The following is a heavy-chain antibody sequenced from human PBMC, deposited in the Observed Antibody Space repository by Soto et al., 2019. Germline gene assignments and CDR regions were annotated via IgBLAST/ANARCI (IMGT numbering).Heavy chain of an antibody. Sequence: ASVKVSCKASGFTFTSSAVQWVRQARGQRLEWIGWIVVGSGNTNYAQKFQERVTINRDMSTSTAYMELSSPRSEDTAVYYWAACHNLIRGGYYYYGMDVWGQGTTVTVSS. D-gene: IGHD3-10*01. V-gene: IGHV1-58*01. CDR2: IVVGSGNT. J-gene: IGHJ6*02. CDR3: AACHNLIRGGYYYYGMDV. CDR1: GFTFTSSA.